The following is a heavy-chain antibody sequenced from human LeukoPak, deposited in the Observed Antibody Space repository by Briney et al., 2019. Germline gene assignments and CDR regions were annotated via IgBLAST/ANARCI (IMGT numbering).Heavy chain of an antibody. CDR1: GGSISGNH. Sequence: SETLSLTCTVSGGSISGNHWSWVRRPPGKGLEWIGYIYYSGSTNYNPSLKSRVTISVDTSKNQFSLKLRSVTAADTAVYYCARDQRTVGYYGMDVWGRGTTVTVSS. V-gene: IGHV4-59*01. CDR3: ARDQRTVGYYGMDV. CDR2: IYYSGST. J-gene: IGHJ6*02. D-gene: IGHD1-26*01.